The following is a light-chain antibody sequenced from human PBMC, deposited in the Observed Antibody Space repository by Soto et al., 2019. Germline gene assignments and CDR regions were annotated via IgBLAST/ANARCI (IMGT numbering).Light chain of an antibody. V-gene: IGLV1-44*01. CDR2: SNN. CDR1: SSNIGSNT. CDR3: AAWDDSLNGNWV. J-gene: IGLJ3*02. Sequence: QSVLTQPPSASGTPGQRVTISCSGSSSNIGSNTVNWYQQLPATAPQLLIYSNNQQHSGVPDRFSVSKSGTSASLAISGLQSEDEADYYCAAWDDSLNGNWVFGGGTKLTVL.